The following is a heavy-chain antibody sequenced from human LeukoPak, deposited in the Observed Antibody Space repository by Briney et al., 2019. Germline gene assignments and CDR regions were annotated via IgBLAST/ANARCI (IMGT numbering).Heavy chain of an antibody. CDR3: ARGRYSSGWILDY. D-gene: IGHD6-19*01. CDR1: GFTFTNYW. V-gene: IGHV3-7*01. J-gene: IGHJ4*02. CDR2: IEKDGSDK. Sequence: QSGGSLRLSCAASGFTFTNYWMNWVRQAPGKGLEWVANIEKDGSDKYYVDSVKGRFTISRDNARNSLFLQMNTLRAEDTAVYYCARGRYSSGWILDYWGQGTLVTVSS.